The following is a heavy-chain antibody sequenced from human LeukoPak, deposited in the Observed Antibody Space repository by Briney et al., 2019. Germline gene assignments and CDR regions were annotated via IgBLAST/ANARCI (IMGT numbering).Heavy chain of an antibody. V-gene: IGHV3-33*08. J-gene: IGHJ4*02. CDR3: ARDHDYYDSSGYPDY. CDR2: IWYDGSNK. Sequence: PGGSLRLSCAASGFTFSSYAMNWVRQAPGKGLEWVAVIWYDGSNKYYADSVKGRFTISRDNSKNTLYLQMNSLRAEDTAVYYCARDHDYYDSSGYPDYWGQGTLVTVSS. CDR1: GFTFSSYA. D-gene: IGHD3-22*01.